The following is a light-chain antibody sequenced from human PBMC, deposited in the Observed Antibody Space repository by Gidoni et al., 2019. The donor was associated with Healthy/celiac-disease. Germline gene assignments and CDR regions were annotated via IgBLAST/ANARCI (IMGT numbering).Light chain of an antibody. CDR1: QGISSD. CDR3: QQLNSYPWT. CDR2: AAS. Sequence: DIQLTQSPSFLSASVGDRVTITCRASQGISSDLAWYQQKPGKAPKLLIYAASTLQSGVPSRFSGSGSGPEFPLTISSLQPEDFATYYCQQLNSYPWTFGQGTKVEIK. J-gene: IGKJ1*01. V-gene: IGKV1-9*01.